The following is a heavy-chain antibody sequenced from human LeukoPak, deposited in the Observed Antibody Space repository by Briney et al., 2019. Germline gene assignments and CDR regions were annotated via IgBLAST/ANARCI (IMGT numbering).Heavy chain of an antibody. J-gene: IGHJ3*02. CDR1: GFTFSSYA. Sequence: PGGSLRLSCAASGFTFSSYAMSWVRQAPGKGLEWVSAVSGSGGSTYYADSVKGRFIISRDNSKNTLSLQMNSLRAEDTAVYYCAKAMEYYYDISGYYPDDAFDIWGQGTRVTVSS. D-gene: IGHD3-22*01. V-gene: IGHV3-23*01. CDR2: VSGSGGST. CDR3: AKAMEYYYDISGYYPDDAFDI.